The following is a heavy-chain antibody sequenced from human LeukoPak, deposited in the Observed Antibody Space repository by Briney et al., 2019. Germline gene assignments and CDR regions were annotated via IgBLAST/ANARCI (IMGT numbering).Heavy chain of an antibody. V-gene: IGHV1-69*05. CDR2: IIPIFGTA. D-gene: IGHD3-22*01. CDR1: GGTFSRHA. Sequence: GASVKVSCKASGGTFSRHAISWVRQAPGQGLEWMGRIIPIFGTANYAQKFQGRVTITTDESTSTAYMELSSLRSEDTAVYYCARGDYYDSSGYYWPCFDYWGQGTLVTVSS. J-gene: IGHJ4*02. CDR3: ARGDYYDSSGYYWPCFDY.